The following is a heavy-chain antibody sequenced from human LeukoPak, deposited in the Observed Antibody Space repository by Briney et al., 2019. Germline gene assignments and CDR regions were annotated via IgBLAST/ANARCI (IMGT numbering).Heavy chain of an antibody. V-gene: IGHV4-30-4*01. CDR1: GGSISSGDYY. J-gene: IGHJ4*02. CDR2: IYYSGST. D-gene: IGHD3-22*01. Sequence: SQTLSLTCTVSGGSISSGDYYWSWIRQPPGKGLEWIGYIYYSGSTNYNPSLKSRVTISVDTSKNQFSLKLSSVTAADTAVYYCARLYVYDSSGYYVDYWGQGTLVTVSS. CDR3: ARLYVYDSSGYYVDY.